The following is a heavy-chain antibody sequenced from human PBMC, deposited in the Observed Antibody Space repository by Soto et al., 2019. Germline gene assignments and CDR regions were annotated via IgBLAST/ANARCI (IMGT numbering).Heavy chain of an antibody. Sequence: SETLSLTCAVSGGSISSGGYSWSWIWQPPGKGLEWIGYIYHSGSTYYNPSLKSRVTISVDRSKNQFSLKLSSVTAADTAVYYCARGVTTVTTIDYWGQGTLVTVSS. V-gene: IGHV4-30-2*01. D-gene: IGHD4-17*01. CDR3: ARGVTTVTTIDY. J-gene: IGHJ4*02. CDR1: GGSISSGGYS. CDR2: IYHSGST.